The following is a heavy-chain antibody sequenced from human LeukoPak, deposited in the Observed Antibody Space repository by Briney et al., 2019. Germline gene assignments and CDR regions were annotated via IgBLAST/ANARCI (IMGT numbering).Heavy chain of an antibody. CDR1: GFTFSSYS. CDR2: ISSSSSYI. J-gene: IGHJ3*02. V-gene: IGHV3-21*01. CDR3: ARDLGYYYDSSHDAFDI. D-gene: IGHD3-22*01. Sequence: GGSLRLSCAASGFTFSSYSMYWVRQAPGKGLEWVSSISSSSSYIYYADSVKGRFTISRDNAKNSLYLQMNSLRAEDTAVYYCARDLGYYYDSSHDAFDIWGQGTMVTVSS.